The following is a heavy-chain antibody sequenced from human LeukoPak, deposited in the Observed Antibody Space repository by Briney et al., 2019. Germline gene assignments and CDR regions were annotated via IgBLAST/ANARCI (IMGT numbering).Heavy chain of an antibody. CDR3: ARLGVVAARSRGMDV. Sequence: ASVKVSCKASGGTFSSYAISWVRQAPGQGLEWMGGIIPIFGTANYAQKFQGRVTITADESTSTAYMELSSLRSEDTAVYYCARLGVVAARSRGMDVWGQGTTVTVSS. V-gene: IGHV1-69*13. CDR1: GGTFSSYA. J-gene: IGHJ6*02. D-gene: IGHD2-15*01. CDR2: IIPIFGTA.